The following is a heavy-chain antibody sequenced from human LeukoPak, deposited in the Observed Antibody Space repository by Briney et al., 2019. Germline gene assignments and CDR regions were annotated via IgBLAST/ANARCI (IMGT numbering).Heavy chain of an antibody. CDR3: ANTMYSSAWSPFDY. CDR1: TFTFSSYG. CDR2: IQYDGNKR. J-gene: IGHJ4*02. Sequence: GGSLRLSCAASTFTFSSYGMHWVRQAPGKGLEWVAFIQYDGNKRYYADSVRGRFTISRDNSKNTLYLQMNSLRPEDTALYYCANTMYSSAWSPFDYWGRGTLVTVSS. D-gene: IGHD6-19*01. V-gene: IGHV3-30*02.